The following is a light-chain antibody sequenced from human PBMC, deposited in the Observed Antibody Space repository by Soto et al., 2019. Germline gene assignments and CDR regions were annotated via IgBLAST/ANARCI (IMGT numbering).Light chain of an antibody. V-gene: IGLV2-11*01. CDR1: SSDVGGYDY. J-gene: IGLJ3*02. CDR3: CSYAGSSWV. CDR2: GVN. Sequence: QSVLTQPRSVSGSPGQSVTISCTGTSSDVGGYDYVSWYQHHPGKAPKLMIYGVNKRPSGVPDRFSGSRSGNTASLAISGLQGEDEADYYCCSYAGSSWVFGGGTKVTVL.